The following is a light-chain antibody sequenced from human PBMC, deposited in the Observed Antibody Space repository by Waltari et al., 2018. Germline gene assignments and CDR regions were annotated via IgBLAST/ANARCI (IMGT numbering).Light chain of an antibody. Sequence: DIQMTQYPSSLSASVGDTVTITCRANQSISSWLAWYQQKPGRAPKLLIYKASNLLSGVPSRISGSGSGTYFTLTLSSLQPEDFATYYCLQSYSSPYSFGQGTRVEFK. CDR1: QSISSW. CDR2: KAS. CDR3: LQSYSSPYS. V-gene: IGKV1-12*01. J-gene: IGKJ2*03.